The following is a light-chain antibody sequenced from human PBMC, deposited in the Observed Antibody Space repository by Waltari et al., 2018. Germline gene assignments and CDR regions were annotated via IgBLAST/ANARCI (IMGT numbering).Light chain of an antibody. CDR2: DVS. V-gene: IGLV2-14*01. CDR1: SSDVGGYNY. Sequence: QSALTQPASVSGSPGQSITISCTGTSSDVGGYNYVSWYQPHPGKAPQLMIYDVSKRPSGVSNRFSGSESGNTASLTISGLQAEDEADYYCSSYTSSSTQGVVFGGGTKLTVL. CDR3: SSYTSSSTQGVV. J-gene: IGLJ2*01.